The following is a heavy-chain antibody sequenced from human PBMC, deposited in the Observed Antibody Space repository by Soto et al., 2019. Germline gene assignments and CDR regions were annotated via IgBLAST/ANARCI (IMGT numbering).Heavy chain of an antibody. Sequence: WTWIRQHPRKGLEWIGYIYYSGNTFYNPSLKSRVSISVDTSKSQFSLNLTSVTAADTAVFYCARADWSGWIDYWGHGTLVTVSS. J-gene: IGHJ4*01. CDR2: IYYSGNT. D-gene: IGHD6-19*01. V-gene: IGHV4-31*02. CDR3: ARADWSGWIDY.